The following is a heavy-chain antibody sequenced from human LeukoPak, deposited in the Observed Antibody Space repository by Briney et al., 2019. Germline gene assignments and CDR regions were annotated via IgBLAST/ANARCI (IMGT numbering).Heavy chain of an antibody. CDR1: GFTFNTYA. CDR2: ISASGGTT. Sequence: GGSLRLSCAAPGFTFNTYAITWVRQAPGKGLEWVSGISASGGTTYYADSVKGRFTISRDNSKNTLYLQMNSLRAEDTAVYYCARDFPGDDYYYGMDVWGQGTTVTVSS. CDR3: ARDFPGDDYYYGMDV. D-gene: IGHD7-27*01. J-gene: IGHJ6*02. V-gene: IGHV3-23*01.